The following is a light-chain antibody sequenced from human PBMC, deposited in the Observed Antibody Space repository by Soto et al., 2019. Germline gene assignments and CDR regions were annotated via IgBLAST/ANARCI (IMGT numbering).Light chain of an antibody. J-gene: IGKJ1*01. CDR1: QDIGGR. Sequence: DIELTQSPSSVSACVGDRITLPCRASQDIGGRLAWYSQKPGKAPNLLIYDASSLESGVPSRSRGSGAGSGCTLTISSLQPDDVETDDCQQYNSYSRTFGQGTKVDI. CDR2: DAS. CDR3: QQYNSYSRT. V-gene: IGKV1-5*01.